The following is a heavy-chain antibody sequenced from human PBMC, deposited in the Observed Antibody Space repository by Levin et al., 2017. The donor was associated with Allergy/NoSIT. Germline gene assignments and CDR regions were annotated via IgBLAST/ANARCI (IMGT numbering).Heavy chain of an antibody. D-gene: IGHD2-2*01. CDR1: GYSFTSYW. CDR2: INPGDSET. CDR3: ARQCGSPSWHTVHL. Sequence: GASVKVSCQGSGYSFTSYWIGWARQMPGKGLEWMGIINPGDSETRYSPSFQGQVTMSADKSISTAYLQWSSLRASDTAMYYCARQCGSPSWHTVHLWGQGTLVTVSS. V-gene: IGHV5-51*01. J-gene: IGHJ1*01.